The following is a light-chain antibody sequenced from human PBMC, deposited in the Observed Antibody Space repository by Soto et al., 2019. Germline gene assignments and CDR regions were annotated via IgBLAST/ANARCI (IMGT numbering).Light chain of an antibody. J-gene: IGKJ1*01. V-gene: IGKV3-15*01. CDR3: QQYNNWSPWT. CDR1: QSVSSN. Sequence: EIVMTQSPATLSVSPGQRATLSCWSSQSVSSNLAWYQQKPGQAPRLLIYGASTRATGIPARFSGSGSGTEFSLTISSLQSEDFSVFYCQQYNNWSPWTFGQGTKVDIK. CDR2: GAS.